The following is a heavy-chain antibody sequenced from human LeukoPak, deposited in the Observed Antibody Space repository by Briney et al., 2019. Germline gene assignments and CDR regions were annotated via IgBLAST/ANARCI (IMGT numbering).Heavy chain of an antibody. D-gene: IGHD4-17*01. Sequence: SETLSLPCTVSGGSISSYYWSWIRQPLGKGLEWIGRIYSRVTTYNLSLKSRVTMSADTSRNHVSLTLNSVTAADTAVYYCARATCYGDYLRSFDIWGQGTLVAVSS. V-gene: IGHV4-4*07. J-gene: IGHJ3*02. CDR3: ARATCYGDYLRSFDI. CDR1: GGSISSYY. CDR2: IYSRVT.